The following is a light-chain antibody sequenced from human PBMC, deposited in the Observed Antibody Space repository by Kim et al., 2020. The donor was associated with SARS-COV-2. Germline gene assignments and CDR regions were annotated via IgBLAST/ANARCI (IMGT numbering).Light chain of an antibody. V-gene: IGKV3-11*01. J-gene: IGKJ4*02. CDR1: QSVSSY. Sequence: EIVLTQSPATLSLSPGERATLSCRASQSVSSYLAWYQQRPGQAPRLLIYDAFNRAPGIPDRFSGSGSGTDFTLTISSLESEDFAVYYCQQHNNWPLTCGEGTKVDIK. CDR2: DAF. CDR3: QQHNNWPLT.